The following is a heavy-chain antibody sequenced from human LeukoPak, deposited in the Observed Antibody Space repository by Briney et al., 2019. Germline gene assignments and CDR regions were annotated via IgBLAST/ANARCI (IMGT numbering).Heavy chain of an antibody. J-gene: IGHJ3*02. Sequence: SETLSLTCTVSGGSISSYYWSWIRQPPGKGLEWIGYIYYSGSTNYNPSLKSRVTISVDKSKNQFSLKLSSVTAADTAVYYCARDSQWTLPFDIWGQGTMVTVSS. CDR2: IYYSGST. D-gene: IGHD6-19*01. CDR1: GGSISSYY. V-gene: IGHV4-59*12. CDR3: ARDSQWTLPFDI.